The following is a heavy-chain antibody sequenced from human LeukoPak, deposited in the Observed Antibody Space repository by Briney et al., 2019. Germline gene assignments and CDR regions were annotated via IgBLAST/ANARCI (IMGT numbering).Heavy chain of an antibody. CDR1: GGTFSSYA. V-gene: IGHV1-69*04. J-gene: IGHJ5*02. CDR3: ARDQSRGYSSSSVNWFDP. D-gene: IGHD6-6*01. Sequence: SVKVSCKASGGTFSSYAISWVRQAPGQGLEWMGRIIPILGIANYAQKFQGRVTITADKSTSTAYMELSSLRSEDTAVYYCARDQSRGYSSSSVNWFDPWGQGTLVTVSS. CDR2: IIPILGIA.